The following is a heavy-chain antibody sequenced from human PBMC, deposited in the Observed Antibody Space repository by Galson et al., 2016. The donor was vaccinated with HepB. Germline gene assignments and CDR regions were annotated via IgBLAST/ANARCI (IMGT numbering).Heavy chain of an antibody. CDR1: GFTFSTYS. V-gene: IGHV3-21*01. J-gene: IGHJ4*02. D-gene: IGHD3-3*01. CDR2: ISSSGAYI. CDR3: ARGPSRVFWSGYFH. Sequence: SMRLSCAASGFTFSTYSMNWVRQAPGKGLEWVSSISSSGAYIYYADSLKGRFTISRDNANSSLYLHMNSLRAEDTAIYHCARGPSRVFWSGYFHWGQGTLVTVSS.